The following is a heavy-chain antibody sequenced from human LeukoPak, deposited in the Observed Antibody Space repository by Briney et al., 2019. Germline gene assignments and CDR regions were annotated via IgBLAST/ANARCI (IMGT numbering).Heavy chain of an antibody. CDR3: ATALLTTETFQH. V-gene: IGHV1-24*01. J-gene: IGHJ1*01. D-gene: IGHD4-17*01. CDR2: FDPEDGET. CDR1: GYTLTELS. Sequence: GASVKVSCKVSGYTLTELSMHWVRQAPGKGLEWMGGFDPEDGETIYAQKFQGRVTMTEDTSTDTAYMELSSLRSEDTAVYYCATALLTTETFQHWGQGTLVTVSS.